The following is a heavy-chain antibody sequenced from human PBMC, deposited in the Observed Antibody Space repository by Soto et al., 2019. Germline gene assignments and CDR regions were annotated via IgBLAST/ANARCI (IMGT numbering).Heavy chain of an antibody. CDR1: GFTFSSYA. Sequence: SLRLSCAASGFTFSSYAMHWVRQAPGNGLEWVAVISYDGSNKYYADALKGRFTISRDNSKNTMYLQMNSLRAEDTAVYYCASFWDCSSTRCYATIRLDSWGQGTLVTVSS. CDR2: ISYDGSNK. D-gene: IGHD2-2*01. CDR3: ASFWDCSSTRCYATIRLDS. V-gene: IGHV3-30-3*01. J-gene: IGHJ4*02.